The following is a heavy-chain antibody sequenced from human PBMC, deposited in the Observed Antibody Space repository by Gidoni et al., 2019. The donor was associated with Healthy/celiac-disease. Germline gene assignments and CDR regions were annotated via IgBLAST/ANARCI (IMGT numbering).Heavy chain of an antibody. CDR3: ARGGSSSWYGMDV. CDR2: IYTSGST. Sequence: QVQLQESGPGLVKPSQTLSLTCTVSGGSISSGSYYWSWIRQPAGKGLEWIGRIYTSGSTNYNPSLKSRVTISVDTSKNQFSLKLSSVTAADTAVYYCARGGSSSWYGMDVWGQGTTVTVSS. J-gene: IGHJ6*02. CDR1: GGSISSGSYY. D-gene: IGHD6-13*01. V-gene: IGHV4-61*02.